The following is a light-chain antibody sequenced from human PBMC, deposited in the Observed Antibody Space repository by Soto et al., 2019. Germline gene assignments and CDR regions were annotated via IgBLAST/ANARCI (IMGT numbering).Light chain of an antibody. V-gene: IGKV3-20*01. CDR1: QSLSSIY. CDR3: QQYGSSRTWT. Sequence: IVLTQSPGTLSLSPGERATLSCRASQSLSSIYLAWYQQKPGQAPRLLIYRTSSRATGIPDRFSGSESETDFTLTISRLEPEDFAVYYCQQYGSSRTWTFGQGTKVDIK. J-gene: IGKJ1*01. CDR2: RTS.